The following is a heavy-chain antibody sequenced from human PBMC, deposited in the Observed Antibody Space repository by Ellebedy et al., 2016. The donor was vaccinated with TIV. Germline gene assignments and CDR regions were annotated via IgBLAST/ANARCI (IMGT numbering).Heavy chain of an antibody. Sequence: GESLKISCAASGFTFSSYIVNWVRPAPRKGMEWVSGINWNGGSTGYADSVKGRFTISRYNAKNSLYLQMNILRAEDTALYYCARDFPIGVRGIIPYDYWGQGTLVTVSS. CDR2: INWNGGST. J-gene: IGHJ4*02. V-gene: IGHV3-20*04. D-gene: IGHD3-10*01. CDR1: GFTFSSYI. CDR3: ARDFPIGVRGIIPYDY.